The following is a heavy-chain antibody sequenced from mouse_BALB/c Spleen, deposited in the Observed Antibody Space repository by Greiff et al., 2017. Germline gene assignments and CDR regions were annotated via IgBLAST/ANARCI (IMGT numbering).Heavy chain of an antibody. D-gene: IGHD2-3*01. Sequence: LQESGPELVKPGALVKISCKASGYTFTSYDINWVKQRPGEGREWIGWFYPGVGSTKDNEKFKGKATLTADKSSSTAYMQRSSLTSENSAVYFCARSSYDGYPHFDYWGQGTTLTVSS. CDR2: FYPGVGST. V-gene: IGHV1S33*01. J-gene: IGHJ2*01. CDR3: ARSSYDGYPHFDY. CDR1: GYTFTSYD.